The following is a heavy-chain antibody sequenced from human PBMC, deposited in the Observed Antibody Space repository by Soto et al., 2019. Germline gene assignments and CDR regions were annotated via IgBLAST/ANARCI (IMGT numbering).Heavy chain of an antibody. Sequence: GGSLRLSCATSGFTFSKAWVGWVRQAPGKGLEWVGRIMSKTDGGTTDYAAPVKGRFTISRDDSKSTLYLQMNSLKTEDTAFYYCTTDSGMSPYSFDYWGQGTLVAVSS. CDR2: IMSKTDGGTT. V-gene: IGHV3-15*01. D-gene: IGHD1-26*01. CDR3: TTDSGMSPYSFDY. J-gene: IGHJ4*02. CDR1: GFTFSKAW.